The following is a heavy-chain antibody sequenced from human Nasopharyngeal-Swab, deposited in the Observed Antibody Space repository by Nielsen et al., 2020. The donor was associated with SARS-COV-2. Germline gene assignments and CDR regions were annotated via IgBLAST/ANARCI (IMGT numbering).Heavy chain of an antibody. D-gene: IGHD2-15*01. CDR3: TRDELDCSGGSCYSWAYYYYGMDV. Sequence: WIRQPPGKGLEWVAVISYDGSNKYYADSVKGRFTISRDNSTNTLYLQMNSLRAEDTAVYYCTRDELDCSGGSCYSWAYYYYGMDVWGQGTTVTVSS. J-gene: IGHJ6*02. CDR2: ISYDGSNK. V-gene: IGHV3-30*03.